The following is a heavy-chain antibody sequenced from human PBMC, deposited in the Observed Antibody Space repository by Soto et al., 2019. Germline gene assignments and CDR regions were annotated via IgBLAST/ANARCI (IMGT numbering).Heavy chain of an antibody. CDR2: IYPGDSYT. Sequence: GESLKISCKGSGYSFTSYWIGWVRQMPCKCLEWMGIIYPGDSYTRYSPSFQGQVTISADKSISTAYLQWSSLKASDTAMYYCARWSVPATAMQGEFDYWGQGTLVTVSS. CDR1: GYSFTSYW. CDR3: ARWSVPATAMQGEFDY. J-gene: IGHJ4*02. V-gene: IGHV5-51*01. D-gene: IGHD2-2*01.